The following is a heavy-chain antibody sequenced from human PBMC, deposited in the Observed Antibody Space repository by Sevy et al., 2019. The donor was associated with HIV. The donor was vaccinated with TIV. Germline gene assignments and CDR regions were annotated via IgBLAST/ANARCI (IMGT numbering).Heavy chain of an antibody. D-gene: IGHD2-2*01. CDR2: IRSKPYGGAT. Sequence: GGSLRLSCTTSGFTFGDYGMSWFRQAPGKGLEWIGFIRSKPYGGATEYAACVKGRFTISRDDSKSIASLQMSSLKTEDTAVYYCSRVPPPRLCSSASCYEGDYYYYGMDVWGQGTTVTVSS. V-gene: IGHV3-49*03. J-gene: IGHJ6*02. CDR3: SRVPPPRLCSSASCYEGDYYYYGMDV. CDR1: GFTFGDYG.